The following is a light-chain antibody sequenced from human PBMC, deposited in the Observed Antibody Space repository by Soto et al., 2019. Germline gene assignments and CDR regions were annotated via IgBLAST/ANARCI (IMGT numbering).Light chain of an antibody. J-gene: IGKJ4*01. Sequence: DTVFAQSPGTVSFSPVEGATLSFVASQSIGKSYLAWFQHKPGQAPRLLIYGASTRATGIPDRFRGSGSGTDFTLTVSRLESEDFAVYYCQQYAESPLTFGGGTKVDIK. CDR1: QSIGKSY. V-gene: IGKV3-20*01. CDR2: GAS. CDR3: QQYAESPLT.